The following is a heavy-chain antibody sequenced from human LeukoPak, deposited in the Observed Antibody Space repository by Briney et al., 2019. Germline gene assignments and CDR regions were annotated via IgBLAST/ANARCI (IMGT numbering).Heavy chain of an antibody. CDR2: IYYSGST. V-gene: IGHV4-59*01. CDR1: GGSISSYY. Sequence: PSETLSLTCTVSGGSISSYYWSWIRQPPGKGLEWIGYIYYSGSTNYNPSPKSRVTISVDTSKNQFSLKLSSVTAADTAVYYCARGPGGYPYYFDYWGQGTLVTVSS. CDR3: ARGPGGYPYYFDY. D-gene: IGHD3-22*01. J-gene: IGHJ4*02.